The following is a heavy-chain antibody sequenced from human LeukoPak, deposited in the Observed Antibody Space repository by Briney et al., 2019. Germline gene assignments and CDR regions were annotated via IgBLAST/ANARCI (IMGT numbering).Heavy chain of an antibody. CDR3: VRGSPSGTGGRDVFDI. D-gene: IGHD2-8*02. J-gene: IGHJ3*02. Sequence: SETLSLTCTVSGDSISTNTYYWAWVRQPPGEGLQWIGNAHYGGSTYYNPSLKSRVTISVDTSKNQFSLKLTSVTAADTAMYFCVRGSPSGTGGRDVFDIWGQGTMVTVSS. V-gene: IGHV4-39*07. CDR2: AHYGGST. CDR1: GDSISTNTYY.